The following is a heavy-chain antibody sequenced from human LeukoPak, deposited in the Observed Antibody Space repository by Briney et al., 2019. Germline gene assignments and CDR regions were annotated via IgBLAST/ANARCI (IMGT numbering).Heavy chain of an antibody. J-gene: IGHJ4*02. V-gene: IGHV4-34*01. D-gene: IGHD3-10*01. CDR2: INHSRST. Sequence: SETLSLTCAVYGGSFSGYYWSWIRQPPGKGLEWIGEINHSRSTNYNPSLKSRVTISVDTSKNQFSLKLSSVTAADTAVYYCAREGYSYGSGSYLWGQGTLVTVSS. CDR1: GGSFSGYY. CDR3: AREGYSYGSGSYL.